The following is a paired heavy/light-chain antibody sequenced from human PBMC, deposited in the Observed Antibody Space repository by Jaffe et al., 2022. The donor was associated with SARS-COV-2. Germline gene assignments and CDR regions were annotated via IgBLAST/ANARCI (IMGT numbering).Heavy chain of an antibody. CDR2: IYWDDDK. CDR1: GFSLSTSGVG. CDR3: AHRSDMAAAPDAFDV. J-gene: IGHJ3*01. V-gene: IGHV2-5*02. D-gene: IGHD2-15*01. Sequence: QITLKESGPTLVKPTQTLTLTCTFSGFSLSTSGVGVGWIRQPPGKALEWLAVIYWDDDKYYRPSLKSRLTITKDTAKNQVVLTMTNMDPVDTATYYCAHRSDMAAAPDAFDVWGQGTVVTVSS.
Light chain of an antibody. J-gene: IGLJ3*02. CDR1: TSNIGNNY. V-gene: IGLV1-51*01. CDR2: DNN. CDR3: ETWDSSLSAGV. Sequence: QSVLTQPPSVSAAPGQKVTISCSGSTSNIGNNYVSWYQQLPGTAPKLLIYDNNKRPSGIPDRFSGSKSGTSATLGITGLQTGDEADYYCETWDSSLSAGVFGGGTKLTVL.